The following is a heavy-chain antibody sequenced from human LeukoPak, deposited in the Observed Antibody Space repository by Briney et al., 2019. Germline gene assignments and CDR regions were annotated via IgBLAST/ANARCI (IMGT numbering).Heavy chain of an antibody. CDR2: MYYDGTS. J-gene: IGHJ4*02. Sequence: PSETLSLTCTVSGGPVSSGGYYWNWIRQPPGKGLECLGYMYYDGTSNYNPSLKSRVTISIDSSKNQFSLRLSSVTAADTAVYYCARHLNAGSYPLDHWGQGTLVTVSS. D-gene: IGHD1-26*01. V-gene: IGHV4-61*08. CDR1: GGPVSSGGYY. CDR3: ARHLNAGSYPLDH.